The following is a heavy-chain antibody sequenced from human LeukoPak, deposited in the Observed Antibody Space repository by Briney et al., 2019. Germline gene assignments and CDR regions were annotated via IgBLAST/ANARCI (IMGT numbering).Heavy chain of an antibody. J-gene: IGHJ4*02. D-gene: IGHD5-24*01. CDR3: ARSEGMATIPFDY. Sequence: PSETLSLTCTVSGGSISSYYWTLIRQPPGKGLEWIGYIHYTGSTNSNPSLKSRVTISVDTSKNQFSLKLRSVTAADTAVYYCARSEGMATIPFDYWGQGTLVTVSS. CDR1: GGSISSYY. CDR2: IHYTGST. V-gene: IGHV4-59*01.